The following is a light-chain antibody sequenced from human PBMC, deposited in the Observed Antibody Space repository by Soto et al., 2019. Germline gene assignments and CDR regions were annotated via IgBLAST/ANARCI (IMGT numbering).Light chain of an antibody. J-gene: IGKJ2*01. CDR2: WAS. CDR1: QSVLYSSNNKNY. CDR3: QQYYSTTPT. Sequence: DIVMTQSPDSLPVSLGERATINCESSQSVLYSSNNKNYLAWYQQKPGQPPKLLIYWASTRESGVPDRFSGRGSGTDSSLTINSLQAVDVAVYYSQQYYSTTPTFGQGTKLQIK. V-gene: IGKV4-1*01.